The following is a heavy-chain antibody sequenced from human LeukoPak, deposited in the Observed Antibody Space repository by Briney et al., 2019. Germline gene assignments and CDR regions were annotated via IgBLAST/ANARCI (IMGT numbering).Heavy chain of an antibody. J-gene: IGHJ3*02. CDR1: GGTFSSYA. D-gene: IGHD3-22*01. CDR3: ARDGNYYDSSGYYQTDAFDI. Sequence: ASVKVSCKASGGTFSSYAISWVRQAPGQGLEWMGWISAYNGNTNYAQKLQGRVTMTTDTSTSTAYMELRSLRSDDTAMYYCARDGNYYDSSGYYQTDAFDIWGQGTMVTVSS. V-gene: IGHV1-18*01. CDR2: ISAYNGNT.